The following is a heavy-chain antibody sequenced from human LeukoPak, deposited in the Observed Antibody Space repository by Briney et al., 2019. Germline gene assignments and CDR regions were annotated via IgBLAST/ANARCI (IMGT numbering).Heavy chain of an antibody. D-gene: IGHD5-18*01. V-gene: IGHV3-21*01. Sequence: GSLRLSCAASGFTFSSCSMNWVRQAPGKGLEWVSSISSSSSYIYYADSVKGRFTISRDNAKNSLYLQMNSLRAEDTAAYYCARGGAMVSDAFDIWGQGTMVTVSS. CDR1: GFTFSSCS. J-gene: IGHJ3*02. CDR3: ARGGAMVSDAFDI. CDR2: ISSSSSYI.